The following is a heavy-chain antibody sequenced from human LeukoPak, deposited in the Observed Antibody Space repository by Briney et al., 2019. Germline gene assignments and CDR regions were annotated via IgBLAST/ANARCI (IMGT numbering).Heavy chain of an antibody. J-gene: IGHJ4*02. CDR3: ARAMGLVVNFDY. CDR2: INHSGST. Sequence: PSETLSLTCAVYGGSFSGYYWSWIRQPPGKGLEWIGEINHSGSTNYNPSLKSRVTISVDTSKNQFSLKLSSVTAADTAVYYCARAMGLVVNFDYWGQGTLVTVSS. D-gene: IGHD3-22*01. CDR1: GGSFSGYY. V-gene: IGHV4-34*01.